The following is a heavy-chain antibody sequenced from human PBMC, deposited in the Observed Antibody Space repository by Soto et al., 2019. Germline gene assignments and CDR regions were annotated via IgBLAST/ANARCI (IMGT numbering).Heavy chain of an antibody. Sequence: PGGSLRLSCQGSGFNFRDYSINWVRQAPAKGLEWVSFSSSSGQYIKYADSVKGRFTISRDNAKNSVHLQMNSLRVEDTAIYYCARGARYDTLTGYLWGQGTRVTVSS. CDR1: GFNFRDYS. CDR2: SSSSGQYI. V-gene: IGHV3-21*06. CDR3: ARGARYDTLTGYL. J-gene: IGHJ5*02. D-gene: IGHD3-9*01.